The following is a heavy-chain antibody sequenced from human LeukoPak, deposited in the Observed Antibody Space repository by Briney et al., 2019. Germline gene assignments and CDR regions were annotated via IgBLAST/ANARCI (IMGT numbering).Heavy chain of an antibody. D-gene: IGHD1-7*01. CDR1: GFTFSSYG. CDR2: INSDGRNT. V-gene: IGHV3-74*01. Sequence: GGSLRLSCAASGFTFSSYGMHWVRQVPGKGPVWVSRINSDGRNTNYADSVKGRFTVSRDNAKNTVYLQVNSLRVEDTGVYYCVRGGRYNWNYVIYYMDVWGKGTTVTVSS. J-gene: IGHJ6*03. CDR3: VRGGRYNWNYVIYYMDV.